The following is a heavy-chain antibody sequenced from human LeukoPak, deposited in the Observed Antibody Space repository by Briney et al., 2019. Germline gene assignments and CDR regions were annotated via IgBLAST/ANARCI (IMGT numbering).Heavy chain of an antibody. Sequence: ASVKVSCKASGYTFTGYYMHWVRQAPGQGLEWMGWINPNSGGTNYAQKFQGRVTMTRDTSISTAYMELSRLRSEDTAVYYCARGYSSSWYGGLFDYWGQGTLVTVSS. D-gene: IGHD6-13*01. CDR3: ARGYSSSWYGGLFDY. J-gene: IGHJ4*02. CDR2: INPNSGGT. CDR1: GYTFTGYY. V-gene: IGHV1-2*02.